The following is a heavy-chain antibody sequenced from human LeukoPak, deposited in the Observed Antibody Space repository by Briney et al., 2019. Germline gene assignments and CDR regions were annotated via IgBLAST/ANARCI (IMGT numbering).Heavy chain of an antibody. CDR1: GFTFSSYA. CDR2: ISYDGSNK. D-gene: IGHD1-7*01. Sequence: PGGSLRLSCAASGFTFSSYAMHWVRQAPGKGLEWVAVISYDGSNKYYADSVKGRFTISRDKSKNTLYLQMNSLRAEDTAVYYCARDLNWNYLPSGYWGQGTLVTVSS. V-gene: IGHV3-30*04. J-gene: IGHJ4*02. CDR3: ARDLNWNYLPSGY.